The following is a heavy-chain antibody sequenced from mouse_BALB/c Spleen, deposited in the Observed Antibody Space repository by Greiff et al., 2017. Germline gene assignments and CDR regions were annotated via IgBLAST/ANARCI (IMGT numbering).Heavy chain of an antibody. CDR2: IWSGGST. V-gene: IGHV2-2*02. CDR3: ARDWYFDV. CDR1: GFSLTSYG. J-gene: IGHJ1*01. Sequence: VKVIESGPGLVQPSQSLSIPCTVSGFSLTSYGVHWVRQSPGKGLEWLGVIWSGGSTDYNAAFISRLSISKDNSKSQVFFKMNSLQANDTAIYYCARDWYFDVWGAGTTVTVSS.